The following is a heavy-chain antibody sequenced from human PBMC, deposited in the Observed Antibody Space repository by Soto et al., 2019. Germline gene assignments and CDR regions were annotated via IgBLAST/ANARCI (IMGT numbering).Heavy chain of an antibody. CDR1: GFTFSSYG. D-gene: IGHD3-9*01. V-gene: IGHV3-33*01. Sequence: GGSLRLSCAASGFTFSSYGMHWVRQAPGKGLEWVAVIWYDGSNKYYADSVKGRFTISRDNSKNTLYLQMNSLRAEDTAVYYCARGVYYDILTGLDYYYYYMDVWGKGTTVTVSS. J-gene: IGHJ6*03. CDR3: ARGVYYDILTGLDYYYYYMDV. CDR2: IWYDGSNK.